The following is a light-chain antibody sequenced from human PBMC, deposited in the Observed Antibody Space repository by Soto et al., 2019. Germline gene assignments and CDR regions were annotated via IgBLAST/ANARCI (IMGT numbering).Light chain of an antibody. CDR3: QRYNSYSEA. CDR1: QSVNNDY. CDR2: GAS. J-gene: IGKJ1*01. Sequence: ETVLTQSPGTLSLSPGERATLSCRATQSVNNDYLAWYQQRPGLAPRLLIFGASGRATGIPDRFSGSGSGTEFTLTISSLQPDDFATYYCQRYNSYSEAFGQGTKVDIK. V-gene: IGKV3-20*01.